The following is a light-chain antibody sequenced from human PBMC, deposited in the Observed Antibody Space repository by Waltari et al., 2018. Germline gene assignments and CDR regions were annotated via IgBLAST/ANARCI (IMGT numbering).Light chain of an antibody. CDR3: AVWDDSLGGV. J-gene: IGLJ3*02. CDR1: NSHLGGNF. Sequence: QSVLTQPPSVSGTPGQRVTISCSGSNSHLGGNFVNWYQKLPGTAPKLLIYNDNQGPSGVPDRFSASKSGTSASLAITGLQSEDEADYYCAVWDDSLGGVFGGGTKLTVL. V-gene: IGLV1-44*01. CDR2: NDN.